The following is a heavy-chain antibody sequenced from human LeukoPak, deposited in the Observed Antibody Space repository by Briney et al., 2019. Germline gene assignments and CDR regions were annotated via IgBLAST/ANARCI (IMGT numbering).Heavy chain of an antibody. CDR3: AKDPDYYDSSGYPLDY. J-gene: IGHJ4*02. V-gene: IGHV3-23*01. CDR2: ISGSGGST. Sequence: GGSLRLSCAASGFTFSSYAMSWVRQAPGKGLEWVSAISGSGGSTYYADSVKGRFTISRDNSKNTLYLQMNSLRAEDTAVYYCAKDPDYYDSSGYPLDYWGQGTLVTVSS. CDR1: GFTFSSYA. D-gene: IGHD3-22*01.